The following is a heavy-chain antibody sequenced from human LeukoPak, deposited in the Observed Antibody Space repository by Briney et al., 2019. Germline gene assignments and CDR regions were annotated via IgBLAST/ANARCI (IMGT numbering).Heavy chain of an antibody. V-gene: IGHV4-59*01. J-gene: IGHJ3*02. CDR1: GGSISSYY. CDR2: IYYSGST. D-gene: IGHD6-6*01. Sequence: SETLSLTCTVSGGSISSYYWTWIRQPPGKGLEWIGYIYYSGSTNYNPSLKSRVTISVDTSKNQFSLKLSSVTAADTAVYYCARDQLGGAFDIWGQGTMVTVSS. CDR3: ARDQLGGAFDI.